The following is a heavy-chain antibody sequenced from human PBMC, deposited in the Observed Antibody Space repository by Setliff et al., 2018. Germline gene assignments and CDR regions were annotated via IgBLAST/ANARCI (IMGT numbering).Heavy chain of an antibody. D-gene: IGHD4-17*01. CDR2: IFHGESI. Sequence: GSLRLSCAASGFSFSSYAMSWVRQAPGKGLEWIGNIFHGESISYNPSLKSRVTISVDTSKNQVSLKVRSVTAADTAVYFCARHRTIPVTTTNYYYHMDVWGKGTTVTVSS. J-gene: IGHJ6*04. CDR1: GFSFSSYA. V-gene: IGHV4-59*08. CDR3: ARHRTIPVTTTNYYYHMDV.